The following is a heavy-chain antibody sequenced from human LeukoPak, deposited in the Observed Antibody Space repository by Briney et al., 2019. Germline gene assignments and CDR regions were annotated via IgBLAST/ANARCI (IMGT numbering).Heavy chain of an antibody. V-gene: IGHV3-9*01. CDR3: ARFYIAAAGPGLDY. Sequence: PGGSLRLSCAASGFTFDDYAMHWVRQAPGKGLEWVSGISWNSGSIGYADSVKGRFTISRDNAKNSLYLQMNSLRAEDTAVYYCARFYIAAAGPGLDYWGQGTLVTVSS. CDR2: ISWNSGSI. J-gene: IGHJ4*02. D-gene: IGHD6-13*01. CDR1: GFTFDDYA.